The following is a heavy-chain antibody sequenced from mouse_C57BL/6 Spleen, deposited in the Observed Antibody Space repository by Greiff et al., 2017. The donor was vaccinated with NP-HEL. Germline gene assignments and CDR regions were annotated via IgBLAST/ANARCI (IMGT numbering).Heavy chain of an antibody. CDR2: INYDGSST. V-gene: IGHV5-16*01. Sequence: EVHLVESEGGLVQPGSSMKLSCTASGFTFSDYYMAWVRQVPEKGLEWVANINYDGSSTYYLDSLKSRFIISRDNAKNILYLQMSSLKSEDTATYYCARVFITTVVATSDYWGQGTTLTVSS. CDR1: GFTFSDYY. CDR3: ARVFITTVVATSDY. D-gene: IGHD1-1*01. J-gene: IGHJ2*01.